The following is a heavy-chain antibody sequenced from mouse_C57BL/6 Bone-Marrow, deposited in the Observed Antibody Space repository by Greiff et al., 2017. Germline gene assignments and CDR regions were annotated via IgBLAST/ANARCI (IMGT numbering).Heavy chain of an antibody. J-gene: IGHJ3*01. V-gene: IGHV1-81*01. CDR1: GYTFTSYG. D-gene: IGHD2-1*01. CDR2: IYPRSGNT. CDR3: ARGKWYLLWYLTY. Sequence: QVQLQQSGAELARPGASVKLSCKASGYTFTSYGISWVKQRTGQGLEWIGEIYPRSGNTYYNEKFKGKATLTADKSSSTAYMELRSLTSEDSAVYFCARGKWYLLWYLTYWGRGTLVTVSA.